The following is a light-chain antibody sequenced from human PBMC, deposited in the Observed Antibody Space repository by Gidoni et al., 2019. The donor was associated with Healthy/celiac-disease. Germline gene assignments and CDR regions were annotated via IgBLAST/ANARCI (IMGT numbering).Light chain of an antibody. J-gene: IGKJ1*01. CDR3: HCAT. CDR2: AAS. CDR1: QSISSY. V-gene: IGKV1-39*02. Sequence: IQMTQSPSSLSASIGDRGTITCRARQSISSYLNWYQQKPGKAPKLLIYAASSLQRGVPSRFSGRVSGTDFTLTISSLQLEDFETYYCHCATFGQGTKVEIK.